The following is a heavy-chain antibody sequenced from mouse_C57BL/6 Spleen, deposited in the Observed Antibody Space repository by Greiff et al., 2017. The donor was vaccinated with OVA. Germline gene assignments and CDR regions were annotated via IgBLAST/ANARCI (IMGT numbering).Heavy chain of an antibody. V-gene: IGHV7-3*01. Sequence: EVQLVESGGGLVQPGGSLSLSCAASGFTFTDYYMSWVRQPPGKALEWLGFIRNKANGYTTEYSASVKGRFTISRDNSQSILYLQMNALRAEDSATDYCARYPYYGNRYAMDYWGQGTSVTVSS. CDR3: ARYPYYGNRYAMDY. CDR2: IRNKANGYTT. J-gene: IGHJ4*01. CDR1: GFTFTDYY. D-gene: IGHD2-10*01.